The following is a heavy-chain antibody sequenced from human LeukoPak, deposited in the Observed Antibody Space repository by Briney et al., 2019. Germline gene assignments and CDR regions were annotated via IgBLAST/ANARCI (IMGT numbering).Heavy chain of an antibody. CDR3: ARGGGSGYYNYFDY. J-gene: IGHJ4*02. CDR2: ISSSSSTI. Sequence: PGGSLRLSCAASGFIFSSYSMNWVRQAPGKGLEWVSYISSSSSTIYYADSVKGRFTISRDNAKNSLYLQMNSLRAEDTAVYYCARGGGSGYYNYFDYWGQGTLVTVSS. D-gene: IGHD3-22*01. V-gene: IGHV3-48*04. CDR1: GFIFSSYS.